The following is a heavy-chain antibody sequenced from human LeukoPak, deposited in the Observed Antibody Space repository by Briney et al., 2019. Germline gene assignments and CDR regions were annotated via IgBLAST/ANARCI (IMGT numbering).Heavy chain of an antibody. CDR1: GYSFTSYW. Sequence: GESLKISCKGSGYSFTSYWIGWVRQMPGKGLEWMGIIYPGDSDTRYSPSFQGQVTISAGKSISTAYLQWSSLKASDTAMYYCARHRPFGGYSYVSDPVLYYFDYWGQGTLVTVSS. CDR3: ARHRPFGGYSYVSDPVLYYFDY. CDR2: IYPGDSDT. J-gene: IGHJ4*02. V-gene: IGHV5-51*01. D-gene: IGHD5-18*01.